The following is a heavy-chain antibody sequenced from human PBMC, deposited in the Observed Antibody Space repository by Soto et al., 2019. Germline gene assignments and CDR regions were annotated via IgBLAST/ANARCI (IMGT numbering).Heavy chain of an antibody. CDR1: GGSFSGYY. D-gene: IGHD3-10*01. J-gene: IGHJ6*03. CDR3: ARGHYYYGSGKYYYYYYYMDV. CDR2: INHSGST. V-gene: IGHV4-34*01. Sequence: SETLSLTCAVYGGSFSGYYWSWIRQPPGKGLEWIGEINHSGSTNYNPSLKSRVTISVDTSKNQFSLKLSSVTAADTAVYYCARGHYYYGSGKYYYYYYYMDVWGKGTTVTVSS.